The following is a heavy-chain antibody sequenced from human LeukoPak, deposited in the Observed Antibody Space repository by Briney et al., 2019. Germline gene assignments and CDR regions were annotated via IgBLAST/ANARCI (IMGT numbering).Heavy chain of an antibody. Sequence: ASVKVSCKASGGTFSSYAISWVRQAPGQGLEWMGGIIPIFGTANYAQKFQGRVTITTDESMSTAYMELSSLRSEDTAVYYCARGSSSGWYYNWFDPWGQGTLVTVSS. CDR1: GGTFSSYA. J-gene: IGHJ5*02. V-gene: IGHV1-69*05. CDR2: IIPIFGTA. D-gene: IGHD6-19*01. CDR3: ARGSSSGWYYNWFDP.